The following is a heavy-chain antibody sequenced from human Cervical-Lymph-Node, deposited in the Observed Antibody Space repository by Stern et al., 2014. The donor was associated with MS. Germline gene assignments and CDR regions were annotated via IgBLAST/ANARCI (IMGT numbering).Heavy chain of an antibody. CDR1: GYSFTANW. V-gene: IGHV5-51*01. Sequence: VQLLESGAEVKKPGESLKISCKGSGYSFTANWIAWVRQMPGKGLEWMGIIYPGDSDPRYSPSFQGQVTISADKSISTAYLQWSSLKASDTAMYYCARDYGDYAFDYWGQGTLVTVSS. CDR3: ARDYGDYAFDY. J-gene: IGHJ4*02. D-gene: IGHD4-17*01. CDR2: IYPGDSDP.